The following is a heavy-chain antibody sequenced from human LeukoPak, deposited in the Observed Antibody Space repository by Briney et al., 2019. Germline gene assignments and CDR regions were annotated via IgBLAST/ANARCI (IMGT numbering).Heavy chain of an antibody. D-gene: IGHD4-23*01. J-gene: IGHJ5*02. CDR1: GFTFSDYW. CDR3: ARDRRPSIYGGLDS. Sequence: GGSLRPSXAASGFTFSDYWMSWVRQPPGKGLEWVANIKQDGSEKYYVDSVKGRFTISRDNAKNSLYLQMNSLTAEDTAVYYCARDRRPSIYGGLDSWGQGTLVTVSS. V-gene: IGHV3-7*01. CDR2: IKQDGSEK.